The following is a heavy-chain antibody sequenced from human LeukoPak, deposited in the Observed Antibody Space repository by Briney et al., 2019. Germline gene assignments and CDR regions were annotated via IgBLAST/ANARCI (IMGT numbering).Heavy chain of an antibody. J-gene: IGHJ5*02. Sequence: PSETLSLTCTVSGGSISSYYWGWIRQPPGKGLEWIGSIYYSGSTYYNPSLKSRVTISVDTSKNQFSLKLSSVTAADTAVYYCARQIVVVPAAIFWFDPWGQGTLVTVSS. D-gene: IGHD2-2*01. CDR1: GGSISSYY. CDR2: IYYSGST. V-gene: IGHV4-39*01. CDR3: ARQIVVVPAAIFWFDP.